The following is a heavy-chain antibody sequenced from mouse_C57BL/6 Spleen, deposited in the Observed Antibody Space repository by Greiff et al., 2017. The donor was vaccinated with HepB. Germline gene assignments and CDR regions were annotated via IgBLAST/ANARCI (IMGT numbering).Heavy chain of an antibody. CDR2: ISSGSSTI. V-gene: IGHV5-17*01. CDR3: ARRYYEYFDY. Sequence: EVMLVESGGGLVKPGGSLKLSCAASGFTFSDYGMHWVRQAPEKGLEWVAYISSGSSTIYYADTVKGRFTISRDNAKNTLFLQMTSLRSEDMAMYYCARRYYEYFDYWGQGTTLTVSS. D-gene: IGHD2-4*01. J-gene: IGHJ2*01. CDR1: GFTFSDYG.